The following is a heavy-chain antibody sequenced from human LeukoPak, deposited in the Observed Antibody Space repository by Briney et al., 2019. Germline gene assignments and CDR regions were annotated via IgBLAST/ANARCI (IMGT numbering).Heavy chain of an antibody. J-gene: IGHJ4*02. D-gene: IGHD6-19*01. CDR3: ARGSGWFREFDY. V-gene: IGHV4-59*01. CDR1: GGSISSYY. CDR2: IYYSGST. Sequence: SETLSLTCTVYGGSISSYYWSWIRQPPGKGLEWIGYIYYSGSTNYNPSLKSRVTISVDTSKNQFSLKLSSVTAADTAVYYCARGSGWFREFDYWGQGTLVTVSS.